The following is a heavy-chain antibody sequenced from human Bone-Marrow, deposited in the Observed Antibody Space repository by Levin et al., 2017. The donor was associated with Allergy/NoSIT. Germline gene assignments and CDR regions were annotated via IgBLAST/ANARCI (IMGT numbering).Heavy chain of an antibody. CDR3: ERVRLSGGGNDY. D-gene: IGHD4-17*01. CDR1: SASVNSDIYY. CDR2: IYYSGTT. J-gene: IGHJ4*02. Sequence: KTSETLSLTCSVSSASVNSDIYYWSWIRQPPGKGLEWIGNIYYSGTTNYNPSLNSRLTISVDTSKTQFSLKLTSVTAADTAGYYCERVRLSGGGNDYWGQGTLVTVSS. V-gene: IGHV4-61*01.